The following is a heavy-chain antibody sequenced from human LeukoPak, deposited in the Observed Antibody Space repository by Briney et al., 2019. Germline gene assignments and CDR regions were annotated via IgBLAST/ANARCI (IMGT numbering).Heavy chain of an antibody. CDR1: RLIVSSNY. V-gene: IGHV3-66*01. CDR3: ARDRGWFDP. Sequence: PGGSLRLSCAASRLIVSSNYMAWVRQAPGKGLEWVSVIYGGGNTYYADSVKGRFTISRDNSKNTLYLQMNSLRAEDTAVYYCARDRGWFDPWGLGTLVTVSS. J-gene: IGHJ5*02. CDR2: IYGGGNT.